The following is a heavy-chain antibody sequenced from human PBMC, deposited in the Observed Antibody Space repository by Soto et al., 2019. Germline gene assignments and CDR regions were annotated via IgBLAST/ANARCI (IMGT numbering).Heavy chain of an antibody. D-gene: IGHD1-26*01. CDR2: IKSKTDGGTT. V-gene: IGHV3-15*07. CDR1: GFTFSNAW. CDR3: TTRERGWELLLGKGFDY. J-gene: IGHJ4*02. Sequence: GGSLRLSCAASGFTFSNAWMNWVRQAPGKGLEWVGRIKSKTDGGTTDYAAPVKGRFTISRDDSKNTLYLQMNSLKTEDTAVYYCTTRERGWELLLGKGFDYWGQGTLVTVSS.